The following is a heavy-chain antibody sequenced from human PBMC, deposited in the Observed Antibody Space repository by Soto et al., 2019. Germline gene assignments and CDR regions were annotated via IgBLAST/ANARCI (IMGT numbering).Heavy chain of an antibody. V-gene: IGHV3-11*01. J-gene: IGHJ6*03. CDR1: GFTLRDYY. CDR2: ISSSGTTV. CDR3: ARALRGYYDSYYYYMDV. Sequence: QVQLVESGGGLVKPGGSLRLSCDASGFTLRDYYMSWVRQAPGKGLEWISYISSSGTTVYYADSVKGRFTVSRDNAENSQYLQMNSLRAEDTAVYYCARALRGYYDSYYYYMDVLGKGTTVTVSS. D-gene: IGHD3-3*01.